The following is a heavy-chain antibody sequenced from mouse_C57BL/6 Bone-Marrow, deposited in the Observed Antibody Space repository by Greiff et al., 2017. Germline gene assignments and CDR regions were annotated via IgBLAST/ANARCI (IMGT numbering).Heavy chain of an antibody. Sequence: VQLQQPGAELVRPGTSVKLSCKASGYTFTSYWMHWVKQRPGQGLEWIGVIDPSDSYTNYNQKFKGKASLTVDTSSSTAYMPLSSLTSEDSAVYYCSRSYGYGRYWCFDDWGTGTTVTVSS. CDR2: IDPSDSYT. CDR3: SRSYGYGRYWCFDD. J-gene: IGHJ1*03. V-gene: IGHV1-59*01. CDR1: GYTFTSYW. D-gene: IGHD2-2*01.